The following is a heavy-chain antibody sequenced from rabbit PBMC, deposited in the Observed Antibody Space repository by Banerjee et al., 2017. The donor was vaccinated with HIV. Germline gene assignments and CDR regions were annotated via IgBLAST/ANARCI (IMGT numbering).Heavy chain of an antibody. Sequence: QEQLEESGGDLVKPEGSLTLTCKASGLDFSSGYWICWVRQAPGKGLEWIGCIYTGNGNTYYASWAKGRFTISETSSTTVTLQMTSLTAADTATYFCARGTGSYGTRLDLWGPGTLVTVS. CDR3: ARGTGSYGTRLDL. CDR2: IYTGNGNT. V-gene: IGHV1S45*01. D-gene: IGHD3-1*01. CDR1: GLDFSSGYW. J-gene: IGHJ3*01.